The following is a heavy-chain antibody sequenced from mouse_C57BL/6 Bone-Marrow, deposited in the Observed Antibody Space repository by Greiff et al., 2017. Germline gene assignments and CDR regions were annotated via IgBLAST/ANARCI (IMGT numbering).Heavy chain of an antibody. D-gene: IGHD4-1*01. CDR2: ISYDGSN. Sequence: VQLQQSGPGLVKPSQSLSLTCSVTGYSITSGYYWNWIRQFPGNKLEWMGYISYDGSNNYNPSLKNRISITRDTSKNQFFLKLNSVTTEDTATYYCAKRELGLAWFAYWGQGTLVTVSA. J-gene: IGHJ3*01. CDR3: AKRELGLAWFAY. V-gene: IGHV3-6*01. CDR1: GYSITSGYY.